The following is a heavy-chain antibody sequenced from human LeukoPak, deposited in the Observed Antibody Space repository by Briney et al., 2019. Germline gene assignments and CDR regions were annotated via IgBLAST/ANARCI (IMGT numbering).Heavy chain of an antibody. Sequence: GGSLRLSCAAPGFTFSSYSMNWVRQAPGKGLEWVSSISSSSSYIYYADSVKGRFTISRDNAKNSLYLQMNGLRAEDTAVYYCARYRNWNDDAWGQGTLVTVSS. D-gene: IGHD1-1*01. V-gene: IGHV3-21*01. CDR1: GFTFSSYS. CDR2: ISSSSSYI. J-gene: IGHJ5*02. CDR3: ARYRNWNDDA.